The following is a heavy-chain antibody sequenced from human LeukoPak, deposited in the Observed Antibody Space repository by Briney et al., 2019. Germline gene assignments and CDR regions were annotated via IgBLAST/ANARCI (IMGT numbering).Heavy chain of an antibody. D-gene: IGHD4-17*01. V-gene: IGHV4-39*07. CDR3: ARGRDYGDYSDY. CDR2: INHSGST. Sequence: PSETLSLTCTVSGGSIGSSSYYWGWIRQPPGKGLEWIGEINHSGSTNYNPSLKSRVTISVDTSKNQFSLKLSSVTAADTAVYYCARGRDYGDYSDYWGQGTLVTVSS. J-gene: IGHJ4*02. CDR1: GGSIGSSSYY.